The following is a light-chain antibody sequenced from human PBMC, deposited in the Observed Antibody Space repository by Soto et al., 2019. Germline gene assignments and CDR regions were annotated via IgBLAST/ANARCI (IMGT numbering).Light chain of an antibody. V-gene: IGKV1-8*01. Sequence: AIRITYSPSSLSSSTGDSVTITCLESHSNSSYLAWYQQKPGKAPKLLIYAASTLQSGVPSRFSGSGSGTEFTLTISSLQPDDFATYYCQQYNSYSWTFGQGTKVDIK. J-gene: IGKJ1*01. CDR1: HSNSSY. CDR3: QQYNSYSWT. CDR2: AAS.